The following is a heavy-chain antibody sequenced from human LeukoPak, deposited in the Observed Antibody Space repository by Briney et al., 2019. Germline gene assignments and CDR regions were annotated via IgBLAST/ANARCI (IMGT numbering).Heavy chain of an antibody. J-gene: IGHJ4*02. V-gene: IGHV1-18*01. Sequence: ASVKVSCKASGYTCTSYGISWVRPAPGQGLEWMGWISTYNGNTNYAQKLQGRVTTTTDTSTSTAYMEVKSLRSDDTAVYYCARGDWLDYWGQGTLVTVSS. CDR3: ARGDWLDY. D-gene: IGHD3/OR15-3a*01. CDR1: GYTCTSYG. CDR2: ISTYNGNT.